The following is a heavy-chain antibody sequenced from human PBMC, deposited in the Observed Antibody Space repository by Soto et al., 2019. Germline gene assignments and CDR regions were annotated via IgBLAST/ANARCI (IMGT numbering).Heavy chain of an antibody. J-gene: IGHJ4*02. CDR2: INPSGGST. V-gene: IGHV1-46*03. D-gene: IGHD3-9*01. CDR3: ARVHYYDILTGPAEYFDY. CDR1: GYTFTSYY. Sequence: ASVKVSCKASGYTFTSYYMHWARQAPGQGLEWMGIINPSGGSTSYAQKFQGRVTMTRDTSTSTVYMELSSLRSEDTAVYYCARVHYYDILTGPAEYFDYWGQGTLVTVSS.